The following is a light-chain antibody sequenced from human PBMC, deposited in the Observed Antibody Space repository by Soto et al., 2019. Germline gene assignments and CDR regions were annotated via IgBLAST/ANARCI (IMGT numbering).Light chain of an antibody. CDR3: QSYDSSLSGVV. CDR2: GNS. Sequence: QSVLTQPPSVSGAPGQRVTISCTGSSSNIGAGYDVHWYQQLPATAPKLLIYGNSNRPSGVPDRFSGSKSGTSASLAITGLQAEDEADYYCQSYDSSLSGVVFGTGTKVTVL. V-gene: IGLV1-40*01. CDR1: SSNIGAGYD. J-gene: IGLJ1*01.